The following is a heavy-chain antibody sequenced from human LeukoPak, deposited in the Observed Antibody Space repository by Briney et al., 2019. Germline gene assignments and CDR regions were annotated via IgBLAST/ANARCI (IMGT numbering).Heavy chain of an antibody. CDR1: GDSISSGDYS. CDR3: ARELWFVNAPGSWLDP. CDR2: IFHSGSS. V-gene: IGHV4-30-2*01. J-gene: IGHJ5*02. D-gene: IGHD3-10*01. Sequence: SETLSLTCTVSGDSISSGDYSWSWIRQPSGKGLEWIGYIFHSGSSYFNPSLRSRVTISVDRSRNQFSLRLTSVTAADTAVYYCARELWFVNAPGSWLDPWGQGTLVTVSS.